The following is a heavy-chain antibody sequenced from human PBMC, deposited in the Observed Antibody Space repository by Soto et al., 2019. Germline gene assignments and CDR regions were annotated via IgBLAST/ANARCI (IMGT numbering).Heavy chain of an antibody. V-gene: IGHV3-23*01. Sequence: EVQLLEHGGQLVQPGESLRLSCAASGFTFRNFTMNWVRQAPGKGLEWVSGIIGGDGDKFYSDSVKGRFTISRDNSKDMLFLQMCRLRVDDTAVYYCAKDRDPDGIWTFDSWGQGTLVTVSS. D-gene: IGHD3-9*01. CDR2: IIGGDGDK. CDR1: GFTFRNFT. CDR3: AKDRDPDGIWTFDS. J-gene: IGHJ5*01.